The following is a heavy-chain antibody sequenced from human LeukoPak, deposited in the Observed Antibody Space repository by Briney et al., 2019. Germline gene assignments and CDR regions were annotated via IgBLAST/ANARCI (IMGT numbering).Heavy chain of an antibody. Sequence: GGSLRLSCAASGFTFNSYWMNWVCQAPGKGLEWVANIKQDGSEKYYVDFVKGRFTISRDNAENSLYLQMNNLRAEDTAVYYCVSFYETYWGRGTLVTVSS. CDR3: VSFYETY. CDR1: GFTFNSYW. J-gene: IGHJ4*02. CDR2: IKQDGSEK. V-gene: IGHV3-7*01. D-gene: IGHD2/OR15-2a*01.